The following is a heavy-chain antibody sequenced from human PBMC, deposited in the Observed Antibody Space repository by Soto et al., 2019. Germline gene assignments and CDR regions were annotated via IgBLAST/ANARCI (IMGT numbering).Heavy chain of an antibody. CDR1: GYMFTRYA. CDR3: ARDGAVAGDSNCDY. D-gene: IGHD6-19*01. CDR2: INAGNGNT. V-gene: IGHV1-3*01. J-gene: IGHJ4*02. Sequence: ASVKVSCKASGYMFTRYAMHWVRQAPGQRLEWMGWINAGNGNTKYSQKFQGRVTITTDTSASTAYMELSSLRSEDTAVYYCARDGAVAGDSNCDYWGQGTLVTVSS.